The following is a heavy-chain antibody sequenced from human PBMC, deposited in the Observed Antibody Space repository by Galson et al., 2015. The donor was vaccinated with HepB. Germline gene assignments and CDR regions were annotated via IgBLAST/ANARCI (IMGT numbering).Heavy chain of an antibody. V-gene: IGHV3-66*01. CDR1: GFTVSSNY. Sequence: SLRLSCAASGFTVSSNYMSWVRQAPGKGLEWVSVIYSGGSTYYAESVKGRFTISRDNSKNTLYLQMNSLRAEDTAVYYCARDGYSSSWYVRYFDLWGLGTLVTVSS. CDR3: ARDGYSSSWYVRYFDL. CDR2: IYSGGST. J-gene: IGHJ2*01. D-gene: IGHD6-13*01.